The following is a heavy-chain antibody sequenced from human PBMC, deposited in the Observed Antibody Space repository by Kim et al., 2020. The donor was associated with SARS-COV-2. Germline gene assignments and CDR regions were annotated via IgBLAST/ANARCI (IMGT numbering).Heavy chain of an antibody. V-gene: IGHV1-18*04. CDR3: ARIFGEGNGAFDY. J-gene: IGHJ4*02. CDR1: GYTFTSYG. CDR2: ISAYNDHT. Sequence: ASVKVSCKASGYTFTSYGISWVRQAPGQGLEWMGWISAYNDHTNYAPKLQGRVTVTTDTSTRTAYMELRSLRSDDTAVYYCARIFGEGNGAFDYWGQGTLVTVSS. D-gene: IGHD3-10*01.